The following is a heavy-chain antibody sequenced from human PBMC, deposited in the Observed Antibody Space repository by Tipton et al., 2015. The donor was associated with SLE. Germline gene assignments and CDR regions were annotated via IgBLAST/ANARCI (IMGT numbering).Heavy chain of an antibody. CDR1: GRSITSSTYY. CDR3: ARTYVVLASYIDY. Sequence: TLSLTCTVSGRSITSSTYYWGWIRQAPGKGLEWIGNIYSSGSTHYNPSLKSRVTISVDTSKTQFSLKLTSVTAADTAVYYCARTYVVLASYIDYWGQGILVTVSS. J-gene: IGHJ4*02. D-gene: IGHD3-9*01. CDR2: IYSSGST. V-gene: IGHV4-39*07.